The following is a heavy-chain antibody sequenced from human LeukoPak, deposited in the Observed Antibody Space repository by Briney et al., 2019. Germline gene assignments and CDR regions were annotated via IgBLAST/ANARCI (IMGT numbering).Heavy chain of an antibody. Sequence: GGSLRLSCAASGFTLSSYAMSWVRQAPGKGLEWFSAISGSGGSTYYAHSVKGRFTISRDNSKNTLYLQMNSLRAEDTAVYYCAKAPNSGSYYFDYWGQGTLVTVSS. CDR1: GFTLSSYA. V-gene: IGHV3-23*01. J-gene: IGHJ4*02. CDR3: AKAPNSGSYYFDY. D-gene: IGHD1-26*01. CDR2: ISGSGGST.